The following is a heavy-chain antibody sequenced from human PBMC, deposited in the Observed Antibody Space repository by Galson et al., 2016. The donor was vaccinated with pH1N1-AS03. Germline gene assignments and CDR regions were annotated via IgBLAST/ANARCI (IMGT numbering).Heavy chain of an antibody. CDR2: IWYDGSNK. CDR1: GFTFSAYA. Sequence: SLRLSCAASGFTFSAYAMHWVRQAPGKGLEWVAVIWYDGSNKYYADSVKSRFTISRDNSKNTLYLQMNSLRADYTALSYCARADGHNLVYAFDIWGQGTVVTVSS. J-gene: IGHJ3*02. V-gene: IGHV3-33*01. D-gene: IGHD5-24*01. CDR3: ARADGHNLVYAFDI.